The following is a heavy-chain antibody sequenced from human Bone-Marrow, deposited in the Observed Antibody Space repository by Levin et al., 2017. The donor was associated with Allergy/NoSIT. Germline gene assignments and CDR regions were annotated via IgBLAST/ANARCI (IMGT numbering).Heavy chain of an antibody. V-gene: IGHV3-7*01. Sequence: GESLKISCAASGFTFSSYWMSWVRQAPGKGLEWVANIKQDGSEKYYVDSVKGRFTISRDNAKNSLYLQMNSLRAEDTAVYYCAREGVWQQPTGGFDYWGQGTLVTVSS. CDR3: AREGVWQQPTGGFDY. CDR1: GFTFSSYW. D-gene: IGHD6-13*01. J-gene: IGHJ4*02. CDR2: IKQDGSEK.